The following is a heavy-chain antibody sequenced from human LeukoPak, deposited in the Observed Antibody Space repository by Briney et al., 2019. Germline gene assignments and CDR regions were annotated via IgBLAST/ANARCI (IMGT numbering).Heavy chain of an antibody. CDR3: ARRDFYGGDPLVAFDI. CDR1: GFHFRSYA. V-gene: IGHV3-30*04. Sequence: GGSLRLSCAASGFHFRSYAMHWVRQAPGKGLEWVAVISYDGSNKYYDDSVKGRFTIPRDNSKNTLYLQMNSLRAEDTAVYYCARRDFYGGDPLVAFDIWGQGTMVTVSS. J-gene: IGHJ3*02. D-gene: IGHD2-21*01. CDR2: ISYDGSNK.